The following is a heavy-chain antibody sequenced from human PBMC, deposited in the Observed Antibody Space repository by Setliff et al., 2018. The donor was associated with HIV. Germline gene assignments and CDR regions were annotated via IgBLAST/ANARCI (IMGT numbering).Heavy chain of an antibody. D-gene: IGHD4-4*01. CDR3: VRASHMTPGNLLHSTGPYYSYYMDV. CDR2: VNHSGNT. Sequence: SETLSLTCAVYGGSFSGYYGSWIRQPPGKGLEWIGEVNHSGNTNYNPSLNSRVTISIDTSKNQFSLKLRSVTAADTASYYCVRASHMTPGNLLHSTGPYYSYYMDVWGRGTTVTVSS. CDR1: GGSFSGYY. V-gene: IGHV4-34*01. J-gene: IGHJ6*03.